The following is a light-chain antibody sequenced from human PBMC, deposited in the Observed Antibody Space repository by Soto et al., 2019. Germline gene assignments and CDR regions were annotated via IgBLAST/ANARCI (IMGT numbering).Light chain of an antibody. CDR1: QSVSSGY. J-gene: IGKJ2*01. CDR3: QQYGNFPRT. V-gene: IGKV3-20*01. CDR2: GAS. Sequence: EIVLTQSPGTLSLSPGERATLSCRASQSVSSGYLAWYQQKPGLAPRLLIYGASSRATGIPDRFSGSGSGTDFTLTISRLEPEDFAVYYCQQYGNFPRTFGQGTKLEI.